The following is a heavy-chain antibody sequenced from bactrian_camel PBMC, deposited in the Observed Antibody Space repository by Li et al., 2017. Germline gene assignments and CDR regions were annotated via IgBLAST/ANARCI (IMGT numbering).Heavy chain of an antibody. CDR3: AAGCRGNSFAPLDLLY. J-gene: IGHJ4*01. V-gene: IGHV3S25*01. Sequence: QLVESGGGSVQAGGSLRLSCAASGYTYNRNCMAWFRQAPGKEREGVAAMNRNLGITYYADSVEGRFTISQDNAKNTVYLQMDSLKPEDTAMYSCAAGCRGNSFAPLDLLYRGQGTQVTVS. D-gene: IGHD2*01. CDR1: GYTYNRNC. CDR2: MNRNLGIT.